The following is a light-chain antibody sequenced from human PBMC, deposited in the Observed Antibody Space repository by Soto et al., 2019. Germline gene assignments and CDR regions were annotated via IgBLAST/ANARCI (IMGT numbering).Light chain of an antibody. CDR2: DAY. V-gene: IGKV3-11*01. CDR3: QQRSDWPT. CDR1: QSVSNNY. J-gene: IGKJ1*01. Sequence: IVLTQSPGTLSLSPGERATLSCRASQSVSNNYLAWYQQKPGQAPRLLIYDAYNRATGIPARFSGSGSGTDFTLTISTLAPEDVAVYYCQQRSDWPTFGQGTKVDIK.